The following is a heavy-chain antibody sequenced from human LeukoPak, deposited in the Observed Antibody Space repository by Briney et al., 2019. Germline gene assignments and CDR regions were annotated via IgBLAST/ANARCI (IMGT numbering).Heavy chain of an antibody. CDR3: ARGVRYFDWLLPYYFDY. CDR2: SYYSGST. CDR1: GGSISSYY. V-gene: IGHV4-59*01. J-gene: IGHJ4*02. D-gene: IGHD3-9*01. Sequence: SETLSLTCTVSGGSISSYYWSWIRQPPGKGLEWIGYSYYSGSTNSNPSLKSRVTISVDTSKNQFSLKLSSVTAADTAVYYCARGVRYFDWLLPYYFDYWGQGTLVTVSS.